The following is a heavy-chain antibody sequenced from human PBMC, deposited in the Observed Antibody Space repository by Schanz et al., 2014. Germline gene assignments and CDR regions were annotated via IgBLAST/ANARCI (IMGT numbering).Heavy chain of an antibody. D-gene: IGHD6-19*01. CDR3: AKDLPAGAVAPLMTGLYDS. CDR2: IWYDGSKT. J-gene: IGHJ4*02. CDR1: GFSFDKYG. V-gene: IGHV3-33*06. Sequence: QVQLVESGGGVVQPGRSLRLSCAASGFSFDKYGMHWVRQAPGKGLEWVGVIWYDGSKTYYADSVRGRFTISRENSKNTMHLQMNSLRAEDTAVYHGAKDLPAGAVAPLMTGLYDSWGQGTLVTVSS.